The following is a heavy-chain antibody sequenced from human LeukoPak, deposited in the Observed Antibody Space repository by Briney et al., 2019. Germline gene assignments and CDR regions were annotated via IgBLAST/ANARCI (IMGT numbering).Heavy chain of an antibody. CDR1: GGSVSSGSYY. V-gene: IGHV4-61*01. J-gene: IGHJ4*02. CDR3: AREGGIAVAGLFDY. D-gene: IGHD6-19*01. CDR2: IYYSGST. Sequence: NPSETLSLTCTVSGGSVSSGSYYWSWIRQPPGKGLEWIGYIYYSGSTNYNPSLKSRVTISVDTSKNQFSLKLSSVTAADTAVYYCAREGGIAVAGLFDYWGQGTLVTVSS.